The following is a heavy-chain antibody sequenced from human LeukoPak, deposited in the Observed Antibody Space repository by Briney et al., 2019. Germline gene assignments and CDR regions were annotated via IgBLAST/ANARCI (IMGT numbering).Heavy chain of an antibody. Sequence: PGASLRLYCAASGFTFSSYAMNWVRQAPGKGLEWVSAISGSGSSTYYADSVKGRFTISRDNSKNTLYLQMNSLRAEDTAVYYCARGAVVTYFDYWGQGTLVTVSS. J-gene: IGHJ4*02. V-gene: IGHV3-23*01. D-gene: IGHD4-23*01. CDR1: GFTFSSYA. CDR3: ARGAVVTYFDY. CDR2: ISGSGSST.